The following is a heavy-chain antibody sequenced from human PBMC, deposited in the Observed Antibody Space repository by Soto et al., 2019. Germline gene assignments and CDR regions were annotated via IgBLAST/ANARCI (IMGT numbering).Heavy chain of an antibody. D-gene: IGHD1-26*01. CDR1: GGSFRGYY. CDR2: INHSGST. V-gene: IGHV4-34*01. J-gene: IGHJ2*01. Sequence: SETLSLTCAVYGGSFRGYYWSWIRQPPGKGLEWIGEINHSGSTNYNPSLKSRVTISVDTSKNQCSLKLGTVTAADTTVYYCARGIADSGSYWYFDLWGRGTLVTVSS. CDR3: ARGIADSGSYWYFDL.